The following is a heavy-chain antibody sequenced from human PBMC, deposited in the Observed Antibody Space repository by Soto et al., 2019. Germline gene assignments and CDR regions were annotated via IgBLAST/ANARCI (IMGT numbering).Heavy chain of an antibody. D-gene: IGHD2-15*01. CDR3: AKDRIVVVVAATGGAFDI. CDR1: GFTFSSYA. V-gene: IGHV3-23*01. CDR2: ISGSGGST. Sequence: GGSLRLSCAASGFTFSSYAMSWVRQAPGKGLEWVSAISGSGGSTYYADSVKGRFTISRDNSKNTLYLQMNSLRAEDTAVYYCAKDRIVVVVAATGGAFDIWGQGTMVTVSS. J-gene: IGHJ3*02.